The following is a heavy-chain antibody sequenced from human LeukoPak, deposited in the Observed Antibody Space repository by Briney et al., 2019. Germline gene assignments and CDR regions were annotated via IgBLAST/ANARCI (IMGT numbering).Heavy chain of an antibody. CDR2: IFSDGRT. V-gene: IGHV3-53*01. J-gene: IGHJ4*02. CDR1: GVTVSSNY. Sequence: GGSLRLSCAASGVTVSSNYMNWVRQAPGKGLELVSVIFSDGRTYYADSVKGRFIISRDNSKNTLFLQMNSLRADDTAVYYCTRDDNWNDGVGFDYWGQGTLVTVSS. CDR3: TRDDNWNDGVGFDY. D-gene: IGHD1-1*01.